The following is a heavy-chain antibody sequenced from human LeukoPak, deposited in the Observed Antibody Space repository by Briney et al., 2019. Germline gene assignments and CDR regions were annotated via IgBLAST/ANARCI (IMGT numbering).Heavy chain of an antibody. V-gene: IGHV3-30-3*02. Sequence: AGGSLRLSCAASGFTFSSYAMHWVRQAPGKGLEWVAVISYDGSNKYYADSVKGRFTISRDNSKNTLYLQMNSLRAEDTAVYYCAKRQRGSGSSSDYWGQGTLVTVSS. D-gene: IGHD3-10*01. CDR3: AKRQRGSGSSSDY. CDR2: ISYDGSNK. CDR1: GFTFSSYA. J-gene: IGHJ4*02.